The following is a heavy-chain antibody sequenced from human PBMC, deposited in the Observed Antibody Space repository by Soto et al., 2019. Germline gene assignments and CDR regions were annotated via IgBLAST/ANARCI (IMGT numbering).Heavy chain of an antibody. CDR3: ARAVLKRGYNWNYAGY. V-gene: IGHV3-11*01. CDR1: GFTFSAYY. D-gene: IGHD1-7*01. Sequence: GGSLRLSCAASGFTFSAYYMSWIRQAPGKGLEWVSYISSSGSTIYYADSVKGRFTISRDNAKNSLYPQMNSLRAEDTAVYYYARAVLKRGYNWNYAGYWGQGTLVTVSS. J-gene: IGHJ4*02. CDR2: ISSSGSTI.